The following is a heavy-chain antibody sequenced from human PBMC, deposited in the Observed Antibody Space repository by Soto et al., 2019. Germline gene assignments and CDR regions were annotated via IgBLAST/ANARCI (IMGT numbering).Heavy chain of an antibody. V-gene: IGHV1-24*01. CDR1: GYTLTELS. D-gene: IGHD6-6*01. Sequence: ASVKVSCKVSGYTLTELSMHWVRQAPGKGLEWMGGFDPEDGETIYAQKFQGRVTMTEDTSTDTAYMELSSLRSEDTAVYYCATGYSSSPHYYYYGMDVWGQGTTVTVSS. J-gene: IGHJ6*02. CDR2: FDPEDGET. CDR3: ATGYSSSPHYYYYGMDV.